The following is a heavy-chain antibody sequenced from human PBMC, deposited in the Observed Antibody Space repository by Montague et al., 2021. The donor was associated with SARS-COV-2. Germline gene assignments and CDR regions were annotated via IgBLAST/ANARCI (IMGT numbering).Heavy chain of an antibody. CDR1: GLTVSSNY. J-gene: IGHJ6*02. CDR2: IYSGGST. V-gene: IGHV3-66*02. CDR3: ARDSYGMDV. Sequence: SLRLSCAASGLTVSSNYMSWVRQAPGKGLEWVSVIYSGGSTYYADSVRGRFTISRDNSKNTLYLQMNSLRDEDTAVYYCARDSYGMDVWGQGTTVTVSS.